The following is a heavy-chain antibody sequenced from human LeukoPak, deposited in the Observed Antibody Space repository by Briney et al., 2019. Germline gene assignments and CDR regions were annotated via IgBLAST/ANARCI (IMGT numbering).Heavy chain of an antibody. V-gene: IGHV4-59*01. CDR1: GGPISGYY. CDR3: ARDRGVTGSFDY. D-gene: IGHD3-10*01. J-gene: IGHJ4*02. CDR2: IYDTGSI. Sequence: SETLSLTCSVSGGPISGYYWSWIRQPPGKGLEWIGYIYDTGSINYNPSLKSRVTISVDTSKKQFSLRLTSVTAADTAVYYCARDRGVTGSFDYWGQGTLVTVSS.